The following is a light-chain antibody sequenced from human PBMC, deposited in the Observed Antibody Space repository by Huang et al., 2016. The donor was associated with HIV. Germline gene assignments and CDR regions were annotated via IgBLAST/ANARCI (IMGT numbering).Light chain of an antibody. CDR3: QQYLSSPLT. Sequence: DIVLTQSPGTLSLSPRERVALSCRASQNITNNFLAWYQQRSGQTPRLLIYGASNRAMGIPDRFSGSGSGTDFTLIISRLEPQDSAVYYCQQYLSSPLTFGGGTNVEIK. CDR2: GAS. CDR1: QNITNNF. V-gene: IGKV3-20*01. J-gene: IGKJ4*01.